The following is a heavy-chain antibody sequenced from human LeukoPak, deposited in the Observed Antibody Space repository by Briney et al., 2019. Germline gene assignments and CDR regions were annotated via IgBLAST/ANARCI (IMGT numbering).Heavy chain of an antibody. CDR3: ARGLVPAANDYYYMDV. V-gene: IGHV3-7*01. Sequence: GGSLRLSCAASGFTFSSYWMSWVRQAPGKGLEWVANIKQDGSEKYYVDSVKGRFTISRDNAKNSLYQQMNSLRAEDTAVYYCARGLVPAANDYYYMDVWGKGTTVTVSS. J-gene: IGHJ6*03. D-gene: IGHD2-2*01. CDR1: GFTFSSYW. CDR2: IKQDGSEK.